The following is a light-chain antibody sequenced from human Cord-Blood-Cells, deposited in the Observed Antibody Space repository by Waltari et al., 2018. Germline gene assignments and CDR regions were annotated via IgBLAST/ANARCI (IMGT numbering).Light chain of an antibody. CDR2: EVS. CDR1: SSDVGGYNS. J-gene: IGLJ3*02. CDR3: CSYAGSYTWV. Sequence: QSALTQPPSVSGDPGQSVTLSCTGTSSDVGGYNSVSWYQQHPAKAPKLMIYEVSKRPSGVPDRFSGSKSGNTTSLTNSGLQAEDEADYYCCSYAGSYTWVFGGGTKLTVL. V-gene: IGLV2-11*01.